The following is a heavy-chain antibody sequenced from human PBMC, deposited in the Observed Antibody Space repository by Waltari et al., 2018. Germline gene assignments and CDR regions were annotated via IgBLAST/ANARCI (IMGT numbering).Heavy chain of an antibody. J-gene: IGHJ4*02. V-gene: IGHV3-74*01. CDR3: TMNPGY. CDR1: ELTFSTHW. Sequence: EVQLVESGGGLVQPGGSLRLSCAASELTFSTHWLDWVRQAAGKGLGGVSRMKTDGTSISYADSVRGRFIISRDSAKNTYYLQMSSLRVEDTAVYYCTMNPGYWGQGTAVTVSS. CDR2: MKTDGTSI.